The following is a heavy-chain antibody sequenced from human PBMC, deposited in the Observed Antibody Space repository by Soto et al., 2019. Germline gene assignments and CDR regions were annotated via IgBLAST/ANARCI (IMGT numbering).Heavy chain of an antibody. CDR2: IYYSGST. J-gene: IGHJ5*02. CDR3: ARDVWSGVCGELNWFDP. V-gene: IGHV4-31*03. CDR1: GGSISSGGYY. D-gene: IGHD3-10*02. Sequence: SETLSLTCTVSGGSISSGGYYWSWIRQHPGKGLEWIGYIYYSGSTYYNPSLKSRVTISVDTSKNQFSLKLSSVTAADTAVYYCARDVWSGVCGELNWFDPWGQGTLVTVSS.